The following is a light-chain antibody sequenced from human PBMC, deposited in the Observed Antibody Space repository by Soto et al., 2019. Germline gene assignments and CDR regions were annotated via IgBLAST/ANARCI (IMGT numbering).Light chain of an antibody. J-gene: IGKJ1*01. CDR3: QQYNNWPEPT. CDR2: GAS. V-gene: IGKV3-15*01. Sequence: EIVMTQSPATLSVSPGERATLSCRASQSVSSNLAWYQLKPGQAPRLLIYGASTRATGIPARFSGSGSGTEFTLTISSLQSEDFAVYYCQQYNNWPEPTFGQGTKVEIK. CDR1: QSVSSN.